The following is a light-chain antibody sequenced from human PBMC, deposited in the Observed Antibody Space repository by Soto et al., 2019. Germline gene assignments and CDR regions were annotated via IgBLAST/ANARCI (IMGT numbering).Light chain of an antibody. Sequence: QSVLTQPASVSGSPGQSITISCTGTSNDVGSYNLVSWYQQYPDKAPKLIIYEGTKRPSGVSNRFSGSKSGNTASLTISGLQAEDEAHYHCCSYAGGGRSLWLFGGGTKVTVL. CDR2: EGT. V-gene: IGLV2-23*01. J-gene: IGLJ3*02. CDR3: CSYAGGGRSLWL. CDR1: SNDVGSYNL.